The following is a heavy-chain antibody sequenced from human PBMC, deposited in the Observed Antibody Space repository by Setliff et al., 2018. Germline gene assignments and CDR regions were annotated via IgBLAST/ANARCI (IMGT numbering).Heavy chain of an antibody. CDR1: GGSISSYY. J-gene: IGHJ4*02. V-gene: IGHV4-4*07. D-gene: IGHD2-8*02. CDR3: ARNNTGLNTFDY. CDR2: IYIGGSA. Sequence: SETLSLTCTVSGGSISSYYWSWIRQPAGKGLEWIGHIYIGGSANYNPSLKSRVTMSLDTSKNQFSLKLSSVPAADTAVYYCARNNTGLNTFDYWGQGTLVTVSS.